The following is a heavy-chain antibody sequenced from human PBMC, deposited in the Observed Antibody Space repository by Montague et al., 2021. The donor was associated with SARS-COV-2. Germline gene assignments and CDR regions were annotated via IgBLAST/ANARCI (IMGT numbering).Heavy chain of an antibody. CDR1: GGSFSGYY. CDR2: INHSGST. CDR3: ARGSRQWLVRPPHYYYFDY. D-gene: IGHD6-19*01. J-gene: IGHJ4*02. V-gene: IGHV4-34*01. Sequence: SETLSLTCAVYGGSFSGYYWSWIRQPPGKGLEWIGEINHSGSTNYNPSLKSRATISVDTSKNQFPLKLSSVTAADTAVYYCARGSRQWLVRPPHYYYFDYWGQGTLVTVSS.